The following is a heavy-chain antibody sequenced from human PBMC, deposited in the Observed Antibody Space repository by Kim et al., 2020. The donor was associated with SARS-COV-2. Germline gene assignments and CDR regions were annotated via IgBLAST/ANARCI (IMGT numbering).Heavy chain of an antibody. CDR1: GFTFGDYA. CDR2: IRSKASGGTT. Sequence: GGSLRLSCTASGFTFGDYAMSWVLQAPGKGLEWVGVIRSKASGGTTESASAVKGRFTISRDDSKNIAYLQMNSLRNEEKAVYYCTREVGYYYDSSGYYYGHFDDWGQGTLVTGSS. CDR3: TREVGYYYDSSGYYYGHFDD. V-gene: IGHV3-49*04. D-gene: IGHD3-22*01. J-gene: IGHJ4*02.